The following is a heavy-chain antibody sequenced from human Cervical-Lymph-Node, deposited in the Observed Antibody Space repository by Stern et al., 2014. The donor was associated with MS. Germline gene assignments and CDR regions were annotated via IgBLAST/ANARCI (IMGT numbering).Heavy chain of an antibody. CDR2: ISPHAGGA. D-gene: IGHD6-13*01. V-gene: IGHV1-2*06. CDR1: GYSFTDFN. Sequence: VQLEESGAEVKKPGASVKVSCKASGYSFTDFNTHWVRQPPGQGLEWMGRISPHAGGARYAEKFQGRVTMTRDTSITTAYMELDRLTSDDTAVYYCATHGGSSFQMDVWGQGTTVTVSS. CDR3: ATHGGSSFQMDV. J-gene: IGHJ6*02.